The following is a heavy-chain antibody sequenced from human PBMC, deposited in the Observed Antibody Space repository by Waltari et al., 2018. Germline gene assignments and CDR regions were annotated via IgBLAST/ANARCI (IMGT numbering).Heavy chain of an antibody. J-gene: IGHJ4*02. V-gene: IGHV4-34*01. CDR2: INHSGST. CDR3: ARGRITIFGVVYPRAYYFDY. D-gene: IGHD3-3*01. CDR1: GGSFRGYY. Sequence: QVQLQQWGAGRLKPSETLSLTCAVYGGSFRGYYWSWIRQPPGKGREWIGEINHSGSTNYNPSLKSRVTISVDTSKNQFSLKLSSVTAADTAVYYCARGRITIFGVVYPRAYYFDYWGQGTLVTVSS.